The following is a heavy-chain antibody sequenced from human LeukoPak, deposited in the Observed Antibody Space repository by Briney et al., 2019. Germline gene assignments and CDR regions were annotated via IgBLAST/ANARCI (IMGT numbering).Heavy chain of an antibody. CDR3: ARDGRIVGAGGVYYYYYMDV. Sequence: PSQTLSLTCTVSGGSISSGSYYWSWTRQPAGKGLEWIGRIYTSGSTNYNPSLKSRVTISVDTSKNQFSLKLSSVTAADTAVYYCARDGRIVGAGGVYYYYYMDVWGKGTTVTVSS. CDR2: IYTSGST. V-gene: IGHV4-61*02. D-gene: IGHD1-26*01. J-gene: IGHJ6*03. CDR1: GGSISSGSYY.